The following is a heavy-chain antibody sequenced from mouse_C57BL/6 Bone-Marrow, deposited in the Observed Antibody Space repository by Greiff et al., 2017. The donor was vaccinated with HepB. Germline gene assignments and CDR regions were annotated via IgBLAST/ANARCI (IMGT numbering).Heavy chain of an antibody. CDR1: GFTFSDYG. D-gene: IGHD3-2*02. CDR2: ISSGSSTI. Sequence: EVQLQESGGGLVKPGGSLKLSCAASGFTFSDYGMHWVRQAPEKGLEWVAYISSGSSTIYYADTVKGRFTISRDNAKNTLFLQMTSLRSEDTAMYYCAMDTIRAMDYWGQGTSVTVSS. V-gene: IGHV5-17*01. CDR3: AMDTIRAMDY. J-gene: IGHJ4*01.